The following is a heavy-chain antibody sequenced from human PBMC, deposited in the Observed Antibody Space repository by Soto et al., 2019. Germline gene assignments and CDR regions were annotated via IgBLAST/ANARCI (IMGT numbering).Heavy chain of an antibody. CDR1: GYTFTSYA. CDR2: INAGNGNT. J-gene: IGHJ4*02. Sequence: QVQLVQSGAEVKKPGASVKVSCKASGYTFTSYAMHWVRQAPGQRLEWMGWINAGNGNTKYSQKFQGRVTITRDTSASTAYMELSSLRSEDTAVYYCARVGGPGTGNWNYWFDYWGQGTLVTVSS. CDR3: ARVGGPGTGNWNYWFDY. V-gene: IGHV1-3*01. D-gene: IGHD1-7*01.